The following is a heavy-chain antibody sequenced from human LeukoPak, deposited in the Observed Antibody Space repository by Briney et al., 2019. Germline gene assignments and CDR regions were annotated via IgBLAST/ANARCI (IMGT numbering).Heavy chain of an antibody. D-gene: IGHD3-22*01. V-gene: IGHV1-8*01. CDR3: AKVTTMDYYDSSGYYYVGGFDY. CDR1: GYTFTSYD. Sequence: ASVKVSCKASGYTFTSYDINWVRQATGQGLEWMGWMNPNSGNTGYAQKFQGRVTMTRNTSISTAYMELSSLRSEDTAVYYCAKVTTMDYYDSSGYYYVGGFDYWGQGTLVTVSS. CDR2: MNPNSGNT. J-gene: IGHJ4*02.